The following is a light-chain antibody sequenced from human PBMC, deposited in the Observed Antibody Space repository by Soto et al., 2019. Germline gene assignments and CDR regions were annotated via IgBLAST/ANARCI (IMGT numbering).Light chain of an antibody. V-gene: IGKV1-8*01. CDR2: AAS. Sequence: AIRMTQSPSSLSASTGDRVTITCRASQVISSYLAWYQQKPGKAPKLLIYAASTLQSGVPSRFSGSGSGTEFTLTISCLQSEDVATYYCQQYYSYPRTFGQGTKLEIK. CDR1: QVISSY. J-gene: IGKJ2*01. CDR3: QQYYSYPRT.